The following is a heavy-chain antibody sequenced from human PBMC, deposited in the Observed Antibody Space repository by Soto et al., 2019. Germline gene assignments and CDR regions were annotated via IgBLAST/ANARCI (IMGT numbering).Heavy chain of an antibody. CDR2: INPNSGGT. Sequence: ASVKVSCKASGYTFTGYYMHWVRQAPGQGLEWMGWINPNSGGTNYAQKFQGWVTMTRDTSISTAYMELSRLRSDDTAVYYCARERYSSSSLDLWGRGTLVTVSS. CDR1: GYTFTGYY. J-gene: IGHJ2*01. V-gene: IGHV1-2*04. CDR3: ARERYSSSSLDL. D-gene: IGHD6-6*01.